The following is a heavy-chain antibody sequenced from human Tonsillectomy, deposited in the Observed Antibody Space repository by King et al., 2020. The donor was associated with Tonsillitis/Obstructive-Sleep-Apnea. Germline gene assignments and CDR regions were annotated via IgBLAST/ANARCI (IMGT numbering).Heavy chain of an antibody. CDR1: GFTFSSYA. J-gene: IGHJ3*02. D-gene: IGHD3-16*01. CDR2: ISGSGGST. V-gene: IGHV3-23*04. CDR3: AKDWGTTRLPESAFDI. Sequence: DVKLVESGGGLVQPGGSLRLSCAASGFTFSSYAMSWVRQAPGKGLEWVSAISGSGGSTYYADSVKGRFTISRDNSKNTLYLQMNSLRAEDTAVYYCAKDWGTTRLPESAFDIWGQGTMVTVSS.